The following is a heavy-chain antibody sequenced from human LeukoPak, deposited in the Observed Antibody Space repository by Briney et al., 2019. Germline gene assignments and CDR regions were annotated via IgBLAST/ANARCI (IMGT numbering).Heavy chain of an antibody. CDR3: AREGYALDY. Sequence: GRSLRLSCAASGFTFSSYAMHWVRQAPGKGLEWVAVISYDGSNKYYADSVKGRFTISRHNSKNTLYLQMNSLRAEDTAVYYCAREGYALDYWGQGTLVTVSS. CDR2: ISYDGSNK. CDR1: GFTFSSYA. V-gene: IGHV3-30*01. D-gene: IGHD2-15*01. J-gene: IGHJ4*02.